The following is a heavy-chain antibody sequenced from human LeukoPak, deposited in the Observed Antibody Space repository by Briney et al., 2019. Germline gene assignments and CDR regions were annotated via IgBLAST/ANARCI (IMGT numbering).Heavy chain of an antibody. J-gene: IGHJ4*02. CDR1: GGTFSGYA. Sequence: GASVKVSCKASGGTFSGYAISWVRQAPGQGLEWMGRIIPVFGRSDCVQNLQGRVAITTDESTNTAYMELSSLRTEDTAVYFCARGEGYSYGDFYLWGQGTLVTVSS. CDR2: IIPVFGRS. CDR3: ARGEGYSYGDFYL. V-gene: IGHV1-69*05. D-gene: IGHD5-18*01.